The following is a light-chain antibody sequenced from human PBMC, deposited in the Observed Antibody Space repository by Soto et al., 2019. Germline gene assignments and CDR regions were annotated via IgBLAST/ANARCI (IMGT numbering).Light chain of an antibody. CDR1: QSISSW. Sequence: DIQMTQSPSTLSASVGDRVIINCRASQSISSWLASYQQKPGKAPKLLIYKASSLESGVPSRFSGSGSGTEFTLTISSLQPDDFATYYCQQYNSYPYTCGQGTKGDIK. V-gene: IGKV1-5*03. CDR3: QQYNSYPYT. CDR2: KAS. J-gene: IGKJ1*01.